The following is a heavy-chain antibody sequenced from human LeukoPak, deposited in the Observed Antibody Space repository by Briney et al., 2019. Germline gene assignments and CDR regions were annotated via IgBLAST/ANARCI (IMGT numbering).Heavy chain of an antibody. CDR3: ARTASSSWSDYYYYYTDV. Sequence: GASVKVSCKASGYTFTSYAMNWVRQAPGQGLEWMGWINTNTGNPTYAQGFTGRFVFSLDTSVSTAYLQISSLKAEDTAVYYCARTASSSWSDYYYYYTDVWGKGTTVTVSS. J-gene: IGHJ6*03. D-gene: IGHD6-13*01. CDR1: GYTFTSYA. V-gene: IGHV7-4-1*02. CDR2: INTNTGNP.